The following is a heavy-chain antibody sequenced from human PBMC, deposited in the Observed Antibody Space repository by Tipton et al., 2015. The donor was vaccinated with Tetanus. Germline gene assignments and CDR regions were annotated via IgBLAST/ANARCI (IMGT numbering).Heavy chain of an antibody. CDR3: ARCGYYSRPYCPYRRDG. J-gene: IGHJ6*02. D-gene: IGHD3-3*01. V-gene: IGHV4-59*12. Sequence: TLSLTCTVSGGSINNYYWSWIRQPPGKGLEWIGYVYYSGGTNYNPSLKSRATISVDTSTNQFSLHLSSVTAADTAVYYCARCGYYSRPYCPYRRDGSGQGATVRISS. CDR1: GGSINNYY. CDR2: VYYSGGT.